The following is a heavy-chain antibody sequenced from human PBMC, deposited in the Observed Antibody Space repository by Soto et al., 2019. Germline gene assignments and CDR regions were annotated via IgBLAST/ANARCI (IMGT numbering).Heavy chain of an antibody. CDR2: LWFDGSNK. CDR1: GFTFSGYG. Sequence: QVQLAESGGGVVQPGGSLRLSCVASGFTFSGYGMHWVRQAPGKGLEWVSVLWFDGSNKYYADSVKGRFTISRDESRNTLYLQMTRLRAEDTAVYFCARNREYSGSGGFYYGMDVWGQGTTVTVSS. J-gene: IGHJ6*02. CDR3: ARNREYSGSGGFYYGMDV. D-gene: IGHD5-12*01. V-gene: IGHV3-33*01.